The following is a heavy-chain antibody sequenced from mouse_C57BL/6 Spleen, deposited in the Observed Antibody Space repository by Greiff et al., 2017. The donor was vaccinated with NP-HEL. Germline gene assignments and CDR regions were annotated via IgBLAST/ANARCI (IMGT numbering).Heavy chain of an antibody. CDR2: IYPGDGDT. Sequence: VKLVESGAELVKPGASVKISCKASGYAFSSYWMNWVKQRPGKGLEWIGQIYPGDGDTNYNGKFKGKATLTADKSSSTAYMQLSSLTSEDTAIYYCARNYGNYEVFYAMDYWGQGTSVTVSS. CDR1: GYAFSSYW. V-gene: IGHV1-80*01. J-gene: IGHJ4*01. CDR3: ARNYGNYEVFYAMDY. D-gene: IGHD2-1*01.